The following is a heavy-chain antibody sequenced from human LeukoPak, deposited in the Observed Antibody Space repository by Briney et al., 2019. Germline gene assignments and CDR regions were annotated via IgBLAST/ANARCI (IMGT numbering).Heavy chain of an antibody. J-gene: IGHJ4*02. V-gene: IGHV4-39*07. CDR3: GTGGGIAVSHV. CDR2: IYYDGTT. D-gene: IGHD6-19*01. Sequence: SETLSLTCTISGGSMSVDRSYWGWVRQPPGKGLEWIASIYYDGTTYYYPSLKSRVTISMDSSKNHFSLEVKSVTAADTAMYYCGTGGGIAVSHVWGQGIMVAVST. CDR1: GGSMSVDRSY.